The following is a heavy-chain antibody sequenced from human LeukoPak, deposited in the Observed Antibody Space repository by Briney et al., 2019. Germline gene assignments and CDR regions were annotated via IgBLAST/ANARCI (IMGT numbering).Heavy chain of an antibody. J-gene: IGHJ4*02. CDR3: AVMGGEHLVLDY. D-gene: IGHD6-6*01. V-gene: IGHV3-64*04. CDR2: ISGSGDGT. CDR1: GFSFSRYA. Sequence: GGSLRLSCSASGFSFSRYAMHWVRQAPGKGLEYVSSISGSGDGTYYADAVKGRFTISRDNPKNTLFLQMNSVRAEDTAVYYCAVMGGEHLVLDYWGQGTLVTVSS.